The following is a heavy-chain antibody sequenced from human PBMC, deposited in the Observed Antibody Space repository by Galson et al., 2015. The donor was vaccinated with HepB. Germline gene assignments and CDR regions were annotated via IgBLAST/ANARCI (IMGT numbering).Heavy chain of an antibody. V-gene: IGHV5-51*01. J-gene: IGHJ6*02. Sequence: QSGAEVKKPGESLKISCKGSGYSFTSYWIGWVRQVPGKGLEWMGIIYPGDSDTRYSPSFQGQVTISADKSISTAYLQWSSLKASDTAMYYCARLGCSSTSCADPRYYYYYGMDVWGQGTTVTVSS. CDR3: ARLGCSSTSCADPRYYYYYGMDV. CDR2: IYPGDSDT. D-gene: IGHD2-2*01. CDR1: GYSFTSYW.